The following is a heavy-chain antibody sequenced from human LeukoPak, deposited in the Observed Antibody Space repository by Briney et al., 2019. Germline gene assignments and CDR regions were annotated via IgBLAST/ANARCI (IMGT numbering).Heavy chain of an antibody. V-gene: IGHV1-69*01. Sequence: GSSVRVSCKASGSSISNFAVSWVRQAPGQGFEWMGRIIPIFGTADYAQRFQGRVTITADQSTSTTYMALSSLRSEDTATYYCTTRGCNAGGCYSSFYYYYGLHFWGQGTTVSVSS. J-gene: IGHJ6*02. CDR2: IIPIFGTA. CDR3: TTRGCNAGGCYSSFYYYYGLHF. CDR1: GSSISNFA. D-gene: IGHD2-15*01.